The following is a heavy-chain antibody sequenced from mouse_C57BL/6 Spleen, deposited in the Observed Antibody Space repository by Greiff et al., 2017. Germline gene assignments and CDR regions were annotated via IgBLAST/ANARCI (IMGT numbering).Heavy chain of an antibody. Sequence: EVQRVESGGGLVKPGGSLKLSCAASGFTFSSYAMSWVRQTPEKRLEWVATISDGGSYTYYPDNVKGRFTISRDNAKNNLYLQMSHLKSEDTAMYYCAREGGTSGSFDVWGTGTTVTVSS. D-gene: IGHD5-1*01. V-gene: IGHV5-4*01. CDR1: GFTFSSYA. CDR3: AREGGTSGSFDV. J-gene: IGHJ1*03. CDR2: ISDGGSYT.